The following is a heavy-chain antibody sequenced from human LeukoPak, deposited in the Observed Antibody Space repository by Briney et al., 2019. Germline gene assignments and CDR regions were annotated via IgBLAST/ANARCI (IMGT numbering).Heavy chain of an antibody. CDR2: IRYDGSNK. J-gene: IGHJ4*02. D-gene: IGHD1-26*01. CDR3: AKDLLSGSYYVHYFDY. Sequence: PGGSLRLSCAASGFTFSSYGMHWVRQAPGKGLEWVAFIRYDGSNKYYADSVKGRFTISRDNSKNTLYLQMNSLRAEDTAVYYCAKDLLSGSYYVHYFDYWGQGTLVTVSS. V-gene: IGHV3-30*02. CDR1: GFTFSSYG.